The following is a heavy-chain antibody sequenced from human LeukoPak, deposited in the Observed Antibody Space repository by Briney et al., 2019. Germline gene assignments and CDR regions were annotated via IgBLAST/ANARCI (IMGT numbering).Heavy chain of an antibody. Sequence: GGSLRLSCVASGFTFNNYAMHWVRQAPGKGLEWVSAISGSGGSTYYADSVKGRFTISRDNSKNTLYLQMNSLRAEDTALYYCAKVDGYSSGPCDYWGQGTLVTVSS. V-gene: IGHV3-23*01. CDR3: AKVDGYSSGPCDY. D-gene: IGHD6-19*01. CDR1: GFTFNNYA. J-gene: IGHJ4*02. CDR2: ISGSGGST.